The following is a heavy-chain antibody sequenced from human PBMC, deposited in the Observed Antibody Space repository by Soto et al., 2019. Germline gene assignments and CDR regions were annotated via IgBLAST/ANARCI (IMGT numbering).Heavy chain of an antibody. CDR3: ASCDPITGTTNGAFDI. CDR1: GGTFSSYT. V-gene: IGHV1-69*02. CDR2: IIPILGIA. D-gene: IGHD1-7*01. Sequence: QVQLVQSGAEVKKPGSSVKVSCKASGGTFSSYTISWVRQAPGQGLEWMGRIIPILGIANYAQKFQGRVTITADKSTSTAYMELSSLRSEDTAVYYCASCDPITGTTNGAFDIWGQGTMVTASS. J-gene: IGHJ3*02.